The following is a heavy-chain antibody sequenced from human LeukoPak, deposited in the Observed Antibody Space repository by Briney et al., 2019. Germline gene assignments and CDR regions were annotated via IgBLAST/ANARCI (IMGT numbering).Heavy chain of an antibody. CDR3: ARSPRYCSGGSCYPGRGAFDI. V-gene: IGHV3-74*01. J-gene: IGHJ3*02. CDR1: GFTFSSYW. D-gene: IGHD2-15*01. Sequence: GGSLRLSCAASGFTFSSYWMHWVRQAPGKGLVWVSRINSDGSSTSYADSVKGRFTISRDNAKNTLYLQRNSLRAEDTAVYYCARSPRYCSGGSCYPGRGAFDIWGQGTMVTVSS. CDR2: INSDGSST.